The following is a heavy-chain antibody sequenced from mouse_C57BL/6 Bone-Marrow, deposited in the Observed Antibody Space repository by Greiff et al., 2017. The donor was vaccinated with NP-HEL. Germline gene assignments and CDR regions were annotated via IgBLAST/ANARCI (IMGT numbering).Heavy chain of an antibody. CDR1: GFTFSSYG. J-gene: IGHJ2*01. Sequence: EVQGVESGGDLVKPGGSLKLSCAASGFTFSSYGMSWVRQTPDKRLEWVATISSGGSYTYYPDSVKGRFTISRDNAKNTLYLQMSSLKSEDTTMYYSARSIYYGNYYFDYWGQGTTLTVSS. D-gene: IGHD2-1*01. CDR2: ISSGGSYT. V-gene: IGHV5-6*01. CDR3: ARSIYYGNYYFDY.